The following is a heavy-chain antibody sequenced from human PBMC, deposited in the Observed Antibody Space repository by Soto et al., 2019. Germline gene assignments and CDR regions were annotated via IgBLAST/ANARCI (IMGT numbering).Heavy chain of an antibody. Sequence: EVQLVESGGGLVKPGGSLRLSCAASGFTFSSYSMNWVRQAPGKGLEWVSSISSSSSYIYYADSVKGRFTISRDNAKNSLYLQMNSLRAEDTAVYYCARDRVWEWELPIDYWGQGTLVTVSS. D-gene: IGHD1-26*01. CDR1: GFTFSSYS. CDR2: ISSSSSYI. V-gene: IGHV3-21*01. CDR3: ARDRVWEWELPIDY. J-gene: IGHJ4*02.